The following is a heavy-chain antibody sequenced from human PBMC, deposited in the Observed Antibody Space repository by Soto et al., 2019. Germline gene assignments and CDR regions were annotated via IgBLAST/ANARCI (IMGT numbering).Heavy chain of an antibody. CDR3: ARAVGEQPGLIDY. CDR1: GFTFSSYA. CDR2: ISYDGSNK. V-gene: IGHV3-30-3*01. D-gene: IGHD3-10*01. Sequence: GGSLRLSCAASGFTFSSYAMHWVRQAPGKGLEWVAVISYDGSNKYYADSVKGRFTISRDNSKNTLYLQMNSLRAEDTAVYYCARAVGEQPGLIDYWGQGTLVTVSS. J-gene: IGHJ4*02.